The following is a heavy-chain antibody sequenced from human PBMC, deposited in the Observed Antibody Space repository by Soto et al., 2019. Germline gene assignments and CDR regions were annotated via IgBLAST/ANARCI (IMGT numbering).Heavy chain of an antibody. CDR1: GYTCTTSG. D-gene: IGHD4-17*01. CDR3: ARLWGYGDYGAMGY. CDR2: ISADNGNT. V-gene: IGHV1-18*01. Sequence: QVQLVQSGAEVKKPGASVKVSCKASGYTCTTSGTNWVRQSPGQGLEWMGWISADNGNTNYAQKLQGRVTMTTATAASSAYMDLSRLISVDTAVYYCARLWGYGDYGAMGYWGQGTLVTVSA. J-gene: IGHJ4*02.